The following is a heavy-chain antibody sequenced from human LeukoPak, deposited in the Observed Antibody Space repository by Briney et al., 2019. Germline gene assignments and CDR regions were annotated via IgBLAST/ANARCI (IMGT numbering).Heavy chain of an antibody. CDR3: ARGGSSGYNYNAFDI. J-gene: IGHJ3*02. CDR1: GFTCSNYE. CDR2: ISISGNSI. V-gene: IGHV3-48*03. D-gene: IGHD3-22*01. Sequence: GRSLRLSCAVSGFTCSNYEMNWVRQAPGKGLEWISYISISGNSIYYADSVKGRFTISRDNAKNSLYLQTNSLRAEDTAVYYCARGGSSGYNYNAFDIWGQGTMVTVSS.